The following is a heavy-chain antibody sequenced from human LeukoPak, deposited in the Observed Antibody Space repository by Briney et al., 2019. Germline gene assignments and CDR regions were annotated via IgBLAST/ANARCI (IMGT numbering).Heavy chain of an antibody. D-gene: IGHD2-21*02. V-gene: IGHV3-23*01. J-gene: IGHJ5*02. CDR2: ISNGKT. CDR1: GFPFSSHA. Sequence: GGSLRLSWAASGFPFSSHAMSWVRQPPGKGLEWVSAISNGKTYYADSVRGRFTISRDDSKNTVYLQMNSLRDEDTALYCVREAGYCASVCLKSNWFDPWGQGTLVTVSS. CDR3: REAGYCASVCLKSNWFDP.